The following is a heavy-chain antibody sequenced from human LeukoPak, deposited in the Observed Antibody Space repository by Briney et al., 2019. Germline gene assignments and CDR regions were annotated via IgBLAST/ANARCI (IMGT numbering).Heavy chain of an antibody. CDR2: IYYSGST. V-gene: IGHV4-31*03. Sequence: PSETLSLTCTVSGGSISGGGYYWSWIRQHPGKGLEWIGYIYYSGSTYHNPSLKSRVTISVDTSKNQFSLKLSSVTAADTAVYYCARGDHYSRGVFDYWGQGTLVTVSS. CDR1: GGSISGGGYY. J-gene: IGHJ4*02. CDR3: ARGDHYSRGVFDY. D-gene: IGHD2-21*01.